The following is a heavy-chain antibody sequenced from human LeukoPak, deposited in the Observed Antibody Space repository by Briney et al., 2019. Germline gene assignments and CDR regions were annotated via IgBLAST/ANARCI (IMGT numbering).Heavy chain of an antibody. CDR1: GGSISSYY. CDR2: INHSGST. D-gene: IGHD4-17*01. Sequence: PSETLSLTCTVSGGSISSYYWSWIRQPPGKGLEWIGEINHSGSTNYNPSLKSRVTISVDTSKNQFSLKLSSVTAADTAVYYCATEGAMTTVITPAFDIWGQGTMVTVSS. J-gene: IGHJ3*02. V-gene: IGHV4-34*01. CDR3: ATEGAMTTVITPAFDI.